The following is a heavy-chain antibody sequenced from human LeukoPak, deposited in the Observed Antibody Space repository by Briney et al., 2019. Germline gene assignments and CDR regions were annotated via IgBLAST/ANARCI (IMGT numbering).Heavy chain of an antibody. Sequence: GGSLRLSCAASGFTFSIYAMSWVRQAPGKGLEGVSAISGSGCSTYYADSVKGRFTISRDNSKHTMYLHIDSLTAEATAVYYCAKHPRGPPLVQHYFHYWGQGTLVTVS. CDR1: GFTFSIYA. V-gene: IGHV3-23*01. CDR3: AKHPRGPPLVQHYFHY. J-gene: IGHJ4*02. D-gene: IGHD1-1*01. CDR2: ISGSGCST.